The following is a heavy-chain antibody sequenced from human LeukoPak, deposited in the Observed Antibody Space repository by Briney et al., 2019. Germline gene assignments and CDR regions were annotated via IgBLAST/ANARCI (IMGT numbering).Heavy chain of an antibody. Sequence: PSEALSLTCTVSGCSNCRYHWRWLRQPPGKGLEWFGYIYYSWSTNYNPSLKSRVTISVDTSKNQFSLKLSSVTAADTAVYYCAREDYYDCSGYYPPYWYFDLWGRGTLVTVSS. CDR1: GCSNCRYH. V-gene: IGHV4-59*01. J-gene: IGHJ2*01. D-gene: IGHD3-22*01. CDR3: AREDYYDCSGYYPPYWYFDL. CDR2: IYYSWST.